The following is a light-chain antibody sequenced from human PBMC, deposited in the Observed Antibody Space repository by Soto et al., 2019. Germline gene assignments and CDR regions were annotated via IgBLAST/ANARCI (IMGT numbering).Light chain of an antibody. CDR2: DVT. CDR1: NSDVGAYKF. V-gene: IGLV2-11*01. Sequence: QSVLTQPRSVSGSPGQSVTISCTGSNSDVGAYKFVSWLQHNPGEAPKVMIYDVTQRPSGVPDRFSGTKSGNTASLTISGLQAEDEADYYCCSYEGSYNWAFGSGTKVTVL. J-gene: IGLJ1*01. CDR3: CSYEGSYNWA.